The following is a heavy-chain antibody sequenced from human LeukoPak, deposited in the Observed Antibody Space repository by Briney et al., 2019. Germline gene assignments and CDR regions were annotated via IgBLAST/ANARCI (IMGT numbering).Heavy chain of an antibody. V-gene: IGHV5-51*01. Sequence: GESLKISCKGSGFTLSNYWIAWVCQMPGKGLEWMGIIYPGDSDTRYSPSFQGQVTISADRSISTAYLQWSSLKASDTAMYYCARLTYDSSGYYLHFDYWGQGTLVTVSS. J-gene: IGHJ4*02. CDR1: GFTLSNYW. D-gene: IGHD3-22*01. CDR2: IYPGDSDT. CDR3: ARLTYDSSGYYLHFDY.